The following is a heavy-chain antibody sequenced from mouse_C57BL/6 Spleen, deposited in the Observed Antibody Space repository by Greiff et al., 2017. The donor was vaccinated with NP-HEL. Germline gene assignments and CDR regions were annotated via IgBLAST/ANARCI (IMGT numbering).Heavy chain of an antibody. V-gene: IGHV5-16*01. Sequence: EVKVVESEGGLVQPGSSMKLSCTASGFTFSDYYMAWVRQVPEKGLEWVANINYDGSSTYYLDSLKSRFIISRDNAKNILYLQMSSLKSEDTATYYCARDGGPHGGLRRGYYFDYWGQGTTLTVSS. D-gene: IGHD2-2*01. J-gene: IGHJ2*01. CDR2: INYDGSST. CDR1: GFTFSDYY. CDR3: ARDGGPHGGLRRGYYFDY.